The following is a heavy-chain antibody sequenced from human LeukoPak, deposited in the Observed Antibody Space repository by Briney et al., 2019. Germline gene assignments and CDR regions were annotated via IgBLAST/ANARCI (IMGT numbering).Heavy chain of an antibody. CDR3: ARQTYYYDSSGYYSLDYYYMDV. J-gene: IGHJ6*03. D-gene: IGHD3-22*01. CDR1: GGSISSSSYY. V-gene: IGHV4-39*07. Sequence: SETLSLTCTVSGGSISSSSYYWGWIRQPPGKGLEWIGSIYYSGSTYYNPSLKSRVTISVGTSKNQFSLKLSSVTAADTAVYYCARQTYYYDSSGYYSLDYYYMDVWGKGTTVTVSS. CDR2: IYYSGST.